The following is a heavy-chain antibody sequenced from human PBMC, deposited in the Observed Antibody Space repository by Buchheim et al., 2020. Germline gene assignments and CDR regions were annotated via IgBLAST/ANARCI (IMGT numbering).Heavy chain of an antibody. Sequence: QVQLQESGPGLVKPSETLSLTCTVSGGSISSYYWSWIRQPPGKGLEWIGYIYYIGRTNYTPSLKSRVTISVEPSKNQSSLKLSSVTAADTAVYYCARAFIHYFDYWGQGTL. CDR3: ARAFIHYFDY. CDR1: GGSISSYY. V-gene: IGHV4-59*01. CDR2: IYYIGRT. J-gene: IGHJ4*02.